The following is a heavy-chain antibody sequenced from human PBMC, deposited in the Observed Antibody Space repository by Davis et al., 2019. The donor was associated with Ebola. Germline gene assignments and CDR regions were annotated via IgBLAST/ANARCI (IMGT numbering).Heavy chain of an antibody. CDR3: ARDAGTDIVLMVYAENYYGMDV. CDR1: GYTFTSYG. J-gene: IGHJ6*02. V-gene: IGHV1-18*04. CDR2: ISAYNGNT. Sequence: AASVKVSCKASGYTFTSYGISWVRQAPGQGLEWMGWISAYNGNTNYAQKLQGRVTMTTDTSTSTAYMELRSLRSDDTAVYYCARDAGTDIVLMVYAENYYGMDVWGQGTTVTVSS. D-gene: IGHD2-8*01.